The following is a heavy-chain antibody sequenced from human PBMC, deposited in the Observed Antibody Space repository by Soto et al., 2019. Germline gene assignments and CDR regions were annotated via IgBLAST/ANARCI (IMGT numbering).Heavy chain of an antibody. J-gene: IGHJ5*02. V-gene: IGHV4-59*08. D-gene: IGHD3-22*01. CDR1: GGSISSYY. CDR3: ARLGAYYQSLDH. CDR2: IYYGGTT. Sequence: PSETLSLTCTVSGGSISSYYWSWIRQPPGKGLEWIGYIYYGGTTSYNPSLQSRVTISLETSKSQFSLRLTSVTAADTAVYYCARLGAYYQSLDHWGPGTLVTVS.